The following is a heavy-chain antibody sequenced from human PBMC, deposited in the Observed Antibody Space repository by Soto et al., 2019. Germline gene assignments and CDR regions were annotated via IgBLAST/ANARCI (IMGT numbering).Heavy chain of an antibody. D-gene: IGHD4-17*01. CDR2: IYYSGST. J-gene: IGHJ4*02. CDR1: GGSISSYY. Sequence: TSETLSLTCTVSGGSISSYYWSWIRQPPGKGLEWIGYIYYSGSTNYNPSLKSRVTISVDTSKNQFSLKLSSVTAADTAVYYCARRYGDNFDYWGQGTLVTVSS. CDR3: ARRYGDNFDY. V-gene: IGHV4-59*01.